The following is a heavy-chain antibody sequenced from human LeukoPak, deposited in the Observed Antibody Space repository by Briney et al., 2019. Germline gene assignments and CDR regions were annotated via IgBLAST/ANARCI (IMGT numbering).Heavy chain of an antibody. J-gene: IGHJ4*02. Sequence: ASVKVSCKASGYTFTDYYIHWVRQAPGQGLKWMGWINPNSGSTNYAQKFQGRVTMTRDTSISTAYMELRRLRSDDTAVYYCAAIIGYSSGWYKNDYWGQGTLVTVSP. D-gene: IGHD6-19*01. CDR1: GYTFTDYY. V-gene: IGHV1-2*02. CDR2: INPNSGST. CDR3: AAIIGYSSGWYKNDY.